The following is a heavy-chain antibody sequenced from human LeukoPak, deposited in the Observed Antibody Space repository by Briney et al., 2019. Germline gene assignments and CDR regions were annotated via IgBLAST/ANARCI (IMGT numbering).Heavy chain of an antibody. CDR2: INPSGGST. J-gene: IGHJ3*02. D-gene: IGHD2-2*01. CDR1: GYTFTSYY. Sequence: ASVKVSCKASGYTFTSYYMHWVRQAPGQGLEWMGIINPSGGSTSYAQKFQGRVTMTRDTSTSTVYMELSSLRSGDTAVYYCARAGVVPAASDAFDIWGQGTLVTVSS. V-gene: IGHV1-46*01. CDR3: ARAGVVPAASDAFDI.